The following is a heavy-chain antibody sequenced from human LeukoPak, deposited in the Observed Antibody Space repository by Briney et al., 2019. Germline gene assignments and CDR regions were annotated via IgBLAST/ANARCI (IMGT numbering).Heavy chain of an antibody. CDR3: AKDRTGIFGHCSSTSCYTGNDY. CDR2: ISSTSSYI. V-gene: IGHV3-21*04. D-gene: IGHD2-2*02. CDR1: GFTFSSYS. J-gene: IGHJ4*02. Sequence: PGGSLRLSCAASGFTFSSYSMIWVRQAPGKGLEWVSSISSTSSYIYYADSVKGRFTISKDNAKSSLYLQMNSLRAEDTAVYYCAKDRTGIFGHCSSTSCYTGNDYWGQGTLVTVSS.